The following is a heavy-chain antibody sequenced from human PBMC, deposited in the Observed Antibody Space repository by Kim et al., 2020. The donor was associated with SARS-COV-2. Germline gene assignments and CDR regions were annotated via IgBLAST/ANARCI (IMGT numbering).Heavy chain of an antibody. D-gene: IGHD1-7*01. CDR2: IYYSGST. CDR3: AGRITGTTFYYYYGMDV. Sequence: SETLSLTCTVSGGSISSGDYYWSWIRQPPGKGLEWIGYIYYSGSTYYNPSLKSRVTISVDTSKNQFSLKLSSVTAADTAVYYCAGRITGTTFYYYYGMDVWGQGTTVTVSS. J-gene: IGHJ6*02. V-gene: IGHV4-30-4*01. CDR1: GGSISSGDYY.